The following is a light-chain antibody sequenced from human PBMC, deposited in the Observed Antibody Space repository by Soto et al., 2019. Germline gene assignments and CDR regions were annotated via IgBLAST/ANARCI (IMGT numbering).Light chain of an antibody. CDR2: GAS. CDR3: QQYGSSPVT. V-gene: IGKV3-20*01. CDR1: QSVSSSY. Sequence: EIVMTQSPATLSVSPGERATLSCRASQSVSSSYLAWYQQKPGQAPRLLIYGASSRATGIPDRFSGSGPGTDFTLTISRLEPEDFAVYYCQQYGSSPVTFGQGTRLEIK. J-gene: IGKJ5*01.